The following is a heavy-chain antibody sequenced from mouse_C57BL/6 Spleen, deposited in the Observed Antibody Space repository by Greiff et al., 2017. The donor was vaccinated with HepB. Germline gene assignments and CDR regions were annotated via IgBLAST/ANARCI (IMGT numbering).Heavy chain of an antibody. V-gene: IGHV1-75*01. Sequence: QVQLKESGPELVKPGASVKISCKASGYTFTDYYINWVKQRPGQGLEWIGWIFPGSGSTYYNEKFKGKATLTVDKSSSTAYMLLSSLTSEDSAVYFCARAEDGYDEYYYAMDYWGQGTSVTVSS. CDR2: IFPGSGST. D-gene: IGHD2-2*01. J-gene: IGHJ4*01. CDR3: ARAEDGYDEYYYAMDY. CDR1: GYTFTDYY.